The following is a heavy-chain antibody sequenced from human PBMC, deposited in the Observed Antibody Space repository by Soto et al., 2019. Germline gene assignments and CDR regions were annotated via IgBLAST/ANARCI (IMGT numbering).Heavy chain of an antibody. V-gene: IGHV4-34*01. CDR1: GGSFSGYY. J-gene: IGHJ4*02. Sequence: QVQLQQWGAGLLKPSETLSLTCAVYGGSFSGYYWNWIRQPPGKGLEWIGEINHSGGANYNPSLKSRGTISVDTSKNQFSLKLSSVTAADTAVYYCARGWGRIFDYWGQGTLVTVSS. CDR2: INHSGGA. D-gene: IGHD7-27*01. CDR3: ARGWGRIFDY.